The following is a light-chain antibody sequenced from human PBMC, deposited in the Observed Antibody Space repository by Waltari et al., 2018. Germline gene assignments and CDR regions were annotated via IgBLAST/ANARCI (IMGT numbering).Light chain of an antibody. CDR1: SSNIGTNP. V-gene: IGLV1-44*01. J-gene: IGLJ1*01. Sequence: QSVLTQPPSTSGTPGQRVTISCSGSSSNIGTNPVNWYQHLPGTAPKLLIYSNNQRPSGVPCRFSVSKSGTSASQAISGLQSEDEADYYCAAWDDTLNGYVFGTGTKVTVL. CDR2: SNN. CDR3: AAWDDTLNGYV.